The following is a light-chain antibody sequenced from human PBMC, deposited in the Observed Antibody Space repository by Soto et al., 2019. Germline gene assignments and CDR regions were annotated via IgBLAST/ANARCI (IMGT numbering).Light chain of an antibody. CDR3: QQYGSSSLYT. V-gene: IGKV3-20*01. CDR1: QSVSISY. J-gene: IGKJ2*01. CDR2: GAS. Sequence: EIVLTQSPGTLSLSPGERATLSCRASQSVSISYLAWYQQKPGQAPRLLIYGASSRATGIPDRFSGSGSGKDFTLTISRLEPEDFAVYYCQQYGSSSLYTFCQGTKLEIK.